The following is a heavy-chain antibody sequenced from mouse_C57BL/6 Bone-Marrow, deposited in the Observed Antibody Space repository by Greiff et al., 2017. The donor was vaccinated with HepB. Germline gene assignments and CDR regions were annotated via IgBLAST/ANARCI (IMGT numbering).Heavy chain of an antibody. CDR2: IYPSDSET. Sequence: QVQLQQPGAELVRPGSSVKLSCKASGYTFTSYWMDWVKQRPGQGLEWIGNIYPSDSETHYNQKFKDKATLTVDKSSSTAYMQLSSLTSEDSAVYYCARKRITTFDYWGQGTTLTVSS. J-gene: IGHJ2*01. CDR3: ARKRITTFDY. CDR1: GYTFTSYW. V-gene: IGHV1-61*01. D-gene: IGHD1-1*01.